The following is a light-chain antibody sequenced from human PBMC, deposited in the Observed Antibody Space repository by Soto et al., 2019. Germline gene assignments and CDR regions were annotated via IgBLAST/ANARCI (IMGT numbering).Light chain of an antibody. CDR3: LLYYGGAYV. J-gene: IGLJ1*01. CDR1: TGAVTSGYY. V-gene: IGLV7-43*01. Sequence: QAVVTQEPSLTVSPGGTVTLTCASSTGAVTSGYYPNRFQQKPGQAPRVLIYSTSNKHSWTPARFSGSLLGGKAALTLSGVQPEDEAEYYCLLYYGGAYVFGTGTKLTVL. CDR2: STS.